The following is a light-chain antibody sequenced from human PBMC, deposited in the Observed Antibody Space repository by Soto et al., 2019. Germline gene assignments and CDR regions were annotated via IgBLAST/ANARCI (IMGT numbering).Light chain of an antibody. CDR3: CLYAVTFYV. CDR2: DVS. V-gene: IGLV2-11*01. CDR1: SSDVGTYDF. Sequence: QSVLTQPRSVSGSPGQSVTISCTGTSSDVGTYDFVSWYQQHPGKAPRLMIFDVSERPSGVPDRFSGSKSGNTASLTISGFQAEDEADYYCCLYAVTFYVFGTGTKVTVL. J-gene: IGLJ1*01.